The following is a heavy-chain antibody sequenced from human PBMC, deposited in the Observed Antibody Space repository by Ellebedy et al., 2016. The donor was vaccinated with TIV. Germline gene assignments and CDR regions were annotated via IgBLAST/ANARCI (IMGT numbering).Heavy chain of an antibody. V-gene: IGHV3-53*04. Sequence: GESLKISCTASGFIVSTNHMSWVRQAPGKGLEWVGGYTNYADTVKGRFTISTHNSRNTLYLQMTHLRTEDTAVYYCAKGSFPFGDKTERIYSFQYWGQGTLVTVSS. CDR2: GYT. J-gene: IGHJ4*02. CDR3: AKGSFPFGDKTERIYSFQY. CDR1: GFIVSTNH. D-gene: IGHD3-10*01.